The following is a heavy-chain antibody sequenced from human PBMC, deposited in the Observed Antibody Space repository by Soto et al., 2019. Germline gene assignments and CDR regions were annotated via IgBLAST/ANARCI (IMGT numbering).Heavy chain of an antibody. CDR1: GFTVSTNY. CDR2: IYNDGNT. J-gene: IGHJ4*02. V-gene: IGHV3-66*01. CDR3: ARDSSYYGSGRGVLDY. D-gene: IGHD3-10*01. Sequence: EVQLVESGGGLVQPGGSLRLSCAVSGFTVSTNYMSWVRQAPGKGLECVSIIYNDGNTYYADSVKGRFTTSRDSAQNTLYLQMDTLRVDDTAVYHCARDSSYYGSGRGVLDYWGPGTLVTVSS.